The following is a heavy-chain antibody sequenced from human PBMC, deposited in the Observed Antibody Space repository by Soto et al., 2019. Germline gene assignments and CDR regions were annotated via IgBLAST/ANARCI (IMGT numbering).Heavy chain of an antibody. CDR2: ISGSGGST. V-gene: IGHV3-23*01. D-gene: IGHD3-10*01. CDR3: AKDQVQWFGESAFDP. J-gene: IGHJ5*02. Sequence: VGSLRLSCAASGFTFSSYAMSWVRQAPGKGLEWVSAISGSGGSTYYADSVKGRFTISRDNSKNTLYLQMNSLRAEDTAVYYCAKDQVQWFGESAFDPWGQGTLVTVSS. CDR1: GFTFSSYA.